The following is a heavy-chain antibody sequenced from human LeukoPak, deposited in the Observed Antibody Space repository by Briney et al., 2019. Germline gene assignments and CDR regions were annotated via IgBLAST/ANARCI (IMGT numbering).Heavy chain of an antibody. CDR3: ARGGGYASPIGY. V-gene: IGHV4-59*01. CDR1: GGSISTYY. J-gene: IGHJ4*02. D-gene: IGHD5-12*01. CDR2: IYHSGST. Sequence: KPSETLSLTCTLSGGSISTYYWSWIRQPPGKGLEWIGYIYHSGSTNYNPSLKSRVTISVDPSKNQFSLKLSSVTAADTAVYYCARGGGYASPIGYWGQGALVTVSS.